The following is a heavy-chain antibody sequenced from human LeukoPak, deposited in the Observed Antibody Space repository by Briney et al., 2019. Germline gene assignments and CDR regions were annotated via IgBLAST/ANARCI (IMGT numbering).Heavy chain of an antibody. V-gene: IGHV3-66*02. Sequence: GGSLRLSCAASGFTVSSNYMSWVRQAPGKGLEWVSVIYSGGSTYYADSVKGRFTISRDNSKNTLYLQMNSLRAEDTAVYYCARGCEMGTQWLPTYYYYYYMDVWGKGTTVTVSS. CDR1: GFTVSSNY. CDR3: ARGCEMGTQWLPTYYYYYYMDV. D-gene: IGHD6-19*01. CDR2: IYSGGST. J-gene: IGHJ6*03.